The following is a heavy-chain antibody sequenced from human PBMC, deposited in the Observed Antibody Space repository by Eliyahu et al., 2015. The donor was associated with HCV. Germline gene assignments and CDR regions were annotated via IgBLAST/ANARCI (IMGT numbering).Heavy chain of an antibody. CDR3: AKGLRQPWIYDILTGTESEFDY. CDR2: ISGSGGNT. J-gene: IGHJ4*02. Sequence: EVQLLESGGGLVQPGGSLRLSCAASGFTFXSYAMSWXRQAPGKGLEWVSAISGSGGNTYYPDSVKGRFTISRDNSKNSLYLQMNSLRAEDTAVYYCAKGLRQPWIYDILTGTESEFDYWGQGTLVTVSS. CDR1: GFTFXSYA. V-gene: IGHV3-23*01. D-gene: IGHD3-9*01.